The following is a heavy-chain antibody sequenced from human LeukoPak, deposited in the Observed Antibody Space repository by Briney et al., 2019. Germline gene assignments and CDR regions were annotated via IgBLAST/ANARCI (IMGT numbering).Heavy chain of an antibody. V-gene: IGHV3-21*01. CDR3: ARKVVGATTPYHAFDM. D-gene: IGHD1-26*01. J-gene: IGHJ3*02. CDR2: ISSSSTSV. Sequence: GGSLRLSCVASGFPFSFYSMNWVRQAPGEGLEWVSSISSSSTSVDYADAVKGRFTISRDNAKNSLFLQMNSLRAEDTAVYFCARKVVGATTPYHAFDMWGQGTKVTVSP. CDR1: GFPFSFYS.